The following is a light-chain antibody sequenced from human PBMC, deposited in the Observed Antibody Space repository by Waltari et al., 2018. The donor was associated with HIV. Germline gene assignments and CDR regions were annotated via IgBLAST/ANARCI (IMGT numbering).Light chain of an antibody. CDR2: SNK. CDR1: SPNIGSHT. J-gene: IGLJ3*02. Sequence: QSVLAQPPSAAGTPGQRVTVSCSGRSPNIGSHTVTWFQQPPVTAPKRLIYSNKQRPSGVPDRFSGSKSGTSASLAITGLQSEDEAHYYCAAWDDSLNGWVFGGGTKLTVL. CDR3: AAWDDSLNGWV. V-gene: IGLV1-44*01.